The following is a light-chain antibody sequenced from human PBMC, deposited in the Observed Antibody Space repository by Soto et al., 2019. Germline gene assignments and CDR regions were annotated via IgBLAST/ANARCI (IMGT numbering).Light chain of an antibody. CDR3: QKYNSAPLT. Sequence: DIQMTQSPSSLSASVGDRVTITCRASQGISTYLAGYQQKPGQVPKLLIYAASTLQSGVPSRFSGSGSGTDFTLTISSLHPEDVATYYCQKYNSAPLTFGPGTKVDI. CDR2: AAS. V-gene: IGKV1-27*01. J-gene: IGKJ3*01. CDR1: QGISTY.